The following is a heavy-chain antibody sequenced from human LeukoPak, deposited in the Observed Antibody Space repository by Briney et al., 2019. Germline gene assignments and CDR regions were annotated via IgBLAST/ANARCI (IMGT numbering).Heavy chain of an antibody. CDR1: GFTLSSHD. D-gene: IGHD4-23*01. J-gene: IGHJ5*02. CDR3: ARGTTVAYNWFDP. CDR2: ISSSSSTI. V-gene: IGHV3-48*04. Sequence: GGSLRLSCAASGFTLSSHDMYWVRQAPGKGLEWVSYISSSSSTIYYADSVKGRFTISRDNAKNSLYLQMNSLRAEDTAVYYCARGTTVAYNWFDPWGQGTLVTVSS.